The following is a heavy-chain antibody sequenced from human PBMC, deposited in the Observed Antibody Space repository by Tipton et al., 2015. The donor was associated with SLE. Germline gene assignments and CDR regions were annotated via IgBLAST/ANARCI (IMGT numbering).Heavy chain of an antibody. V-gene: IGHV3-7*04. CDR2: INQDGSEK. CDR1: EFTFSRYW. J-gene: IGHJ4*02. Sequence: SLRLSCAASEFTFSRYWMSWVRQAPGKRLEWVANINQDGSEKNYVDSVRGRFTISRDNANNSLYLQMNSLGDEDTAVYYCARGDANSGDYWGQGTLATVSS. D-gene: IGHD5-24*01. CDR3: ARGDANSGDY.